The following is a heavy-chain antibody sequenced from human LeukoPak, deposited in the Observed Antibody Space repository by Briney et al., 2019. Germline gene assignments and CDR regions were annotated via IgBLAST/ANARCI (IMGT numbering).Heavy chain of an antibody. Sequence: ASVKVSCKASGYTFTGYYMHWVRQAPGQGLEWMGWINANSGGTDYAQKFQDRVTMTRDTSISTAYMELSRLRSDDTAVYYCARDGHGGNSFDYWGQGTLVTVPS. J-gene: IGHJ4*02. V-gene: IGHV1-2*02. CDR3: ARDGHGGNSFDY. D-gene: IGHD4-23*01. CDR1: GYTFTGYY. CDR2: INANSGGT.